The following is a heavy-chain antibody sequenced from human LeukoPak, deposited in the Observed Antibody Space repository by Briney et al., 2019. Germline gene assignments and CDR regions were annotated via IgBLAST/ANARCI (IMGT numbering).Heavy chain of an antibody. CDR1: GGTFSSYP. CDR3: AYAYESWACGVDF. CDR2: IIPAFGTA. D-gene: IGHD3-16*01. V-gene: IGHV1-69*13. J-gene: IGHJ4*02. Sequence: ASVKVSCKASGGTFSSYPITWVRHAAGQGLEWMGGIIPAFGTANYAQKFQGRVTITADESTSTAYMELSSLRSDDAAVDEYAYAYESWACGVDFWGQGTLVTVSS.